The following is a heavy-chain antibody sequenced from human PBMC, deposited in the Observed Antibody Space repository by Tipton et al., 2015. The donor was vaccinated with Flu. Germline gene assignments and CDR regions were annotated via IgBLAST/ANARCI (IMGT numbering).Heavy chain of an antibody. J-gene: IGHJ4*02. CDR2: ISSSSSYI. Sequence: SLRLSCAASGFTFSSYSMNWVRQAPGKGLEWVSSISSSSSYIYYADSVKGRFTISRDNAKNSLYLQMNSLRAEDTAVYYCARARIAAAGTPLDYWGQGTLVTVSS. V-gene: IGHV3-21*01. CDR1: GFTFSSYS. D-gene: IGHD6-13*01. CDR3: ARARIAAAGTPLDY.